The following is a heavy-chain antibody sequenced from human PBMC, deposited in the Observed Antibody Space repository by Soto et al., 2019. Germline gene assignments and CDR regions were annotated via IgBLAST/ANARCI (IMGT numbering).Heavy chain of an antibody. Sequence: SLRLSCAASGFTFSSYTMHWVRQAPGKGLQCVAVISYDGSNKYYADSVKGRFTISRDNSKNTLYLQMNSLRAEDTAVYYCARAAYYYDSSGYYSLGYWGQGTLVTVSS. V-gene: IGHV3-30-3*01. CDR2: ISYDGSNK. CDR3: ARAAYYYDSSGYYSLGY. D-gene: IGHD3-22*01. J-gene: IGHJ4*02. CDR1: GFTFSSYT.